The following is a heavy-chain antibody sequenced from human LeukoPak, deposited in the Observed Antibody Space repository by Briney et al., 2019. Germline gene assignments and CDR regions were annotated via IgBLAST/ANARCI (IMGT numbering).Heavy chain of an antibody. CDR1: GFTFGDYA. CDR3: TRGSDTNLGVARDGFDY. V-gene: IGHV3-49*05. CDR2: IRSKPYGGTT. J-gene: IGHJ4*02. D-gene: IGHD3-3*01. Sequence: KPGRSLRLSCTTSGFTFGDYAVSWFRQAPGKGLEWVGFIRSKPYGGTTEYAASVKGRFTISRDDSKSIAYLQMNSLKTEDTAVYYCTRGSDTNLGVARDGFDYWGQGTLVTVSS.